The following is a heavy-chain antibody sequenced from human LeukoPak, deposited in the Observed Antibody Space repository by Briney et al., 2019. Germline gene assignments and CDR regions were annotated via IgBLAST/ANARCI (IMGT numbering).Heavy chain of an antibody. CDR1: GYTLTELS. Sequence: ASAKVSCKVSGYTLTELSMHWVRQAPGKGLEWMGGFDPEDGETIYAQKFQGRVTMTEDTSTDTAYMELSSLRSEDTAVYYCATWVAAAGTYFDYYYGMDVWGQGTTVTVSS. J-gene: IGHJ6*02. CDR2: FDPEDGET. V-gene: IGHV1-24*01. CDR3: ATWVAAAGTYFDYYYGMDV. D-gene: IGHD6-13*01.